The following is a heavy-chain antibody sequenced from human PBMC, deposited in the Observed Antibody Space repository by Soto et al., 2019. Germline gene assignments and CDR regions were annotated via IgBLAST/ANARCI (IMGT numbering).Heavy chain of an antibody. J-gene: IGHJ4*02. Sequence: DVQLEESGGGMIQPGGSLRLSCAASGFSFSGKKYLTWVRQAPGKGLEWVSALYSSDGTYYADSVKGRFTVSRDNSKNTFYLQLHSLRAADTAVYYCAKDSGNYGSGSFSHWGQGTLVTVSS. CDR3: AKDSGNYGSGSFSH. D-gene: IGHD3-10*01. CDR1: GFSFSGKKY. CDR2: LYSSDGT. V-gene: IGHV3-53*01.